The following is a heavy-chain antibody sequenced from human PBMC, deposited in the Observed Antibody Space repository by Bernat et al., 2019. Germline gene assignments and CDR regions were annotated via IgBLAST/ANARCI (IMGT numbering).Heavy chain of an antibody. J-gene: IGHJ4*02. CDR1: GGSISSSYW. Sequence: QVQLQESGPGLVKPSGTLSLTCAVSGGSISSSYWWSWVRQPPGKGLEWIGEIYHSGSTNYNPSLKSRVTISVDKSKNQFSLKLSAVTAADSAVYYCARADSSSWNGHFDYWGQGTLVTVSS. CDR2: IYHSGST. V-gene: IGHV4-4*02. D-gene: IGHD6-13*01. CDR3: ARADSSSWNGHFDY.